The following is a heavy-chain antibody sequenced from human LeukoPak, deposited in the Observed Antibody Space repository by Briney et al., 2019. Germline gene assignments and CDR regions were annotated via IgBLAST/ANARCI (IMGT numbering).Heavy chain of an antibody. CDR2: IRGDGSVN. D-gene: IGHD3-22*01. Sequence: GGSLRLSCAASGFTFSKYWMTCVRQAPGKCLEWVANIRGDGSVNYLMDSVKGRFTISRNNVNNSLSLEMNNLRAEDTAVYYCSRDANYYDSSRHYFDAFDIWGQGTMVTVSS. V-gene: IGHV3-7*01. CDR3: SRDANYYDSSRHYFDAFDI. CDR1: GFTFSKYW. J-gene: IGHJ3*02.